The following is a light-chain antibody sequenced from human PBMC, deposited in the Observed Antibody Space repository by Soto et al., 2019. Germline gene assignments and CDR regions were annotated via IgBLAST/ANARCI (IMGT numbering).Light chain of an antibody. CDR1: QSVSSY. V-gene: IGKV3-11*01. Sequence: EIVLTQSPATLSLSPGERATLSCRASQSVSSYLAWYQQKPGQAPRLLIYDASNRATGIPARFSGIGSGTDFTLTISSLEPEDFTVYYCQQRSNWPWTFGQGTKVKIK. CDR2: DAS. CDR3: QQRSNWPWT. J-gene: IGKJ1*01.